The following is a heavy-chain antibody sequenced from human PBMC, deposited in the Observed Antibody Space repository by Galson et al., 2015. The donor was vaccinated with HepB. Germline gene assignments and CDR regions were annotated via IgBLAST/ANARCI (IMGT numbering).Heavy chain of an antibody. CDR2: IIPILGIA. V-gene: IGHV1-69*04. CDR1: GGTFSSYA. D-gene: IGHD3-22*01. CDR3: ARVWGLKESSGYYSAGPNFDY. J-gene: IGHJ4*02. Sequence: SVKVSCKASGGTFSSYAISWVRQAPGQGLEWMGRIIPILGIANYAQKFQGRVTITADKSTSTAYMELSSLRSEDTAVYYCARVWGLKESSGYYSAGPNFDYWGQGTLVTVSS.